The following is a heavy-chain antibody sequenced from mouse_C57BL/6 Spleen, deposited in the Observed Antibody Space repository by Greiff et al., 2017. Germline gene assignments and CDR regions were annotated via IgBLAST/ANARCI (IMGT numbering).Heavy chain of an antibody. D-gene: IGHD1-1*01. Sequence: VQLQESGAELVKPGASVKLSCKASGYTFTEYTIHWVKQRPGQGLEWIGWFYPGSGSIKYNEKFKDKATLTADKSSSTVYMELSRLTSEDSAVFVCARHEAYGSSYDYAMDYWGQGTSVTVSS. V-gene: IGHV1-62-2*01. CDR2: FYPGSGSI. CDR1: GYTFTEYT. J-gene: IGHJ4*01. CDR3: ARHEAYGSSYDYAMDY.